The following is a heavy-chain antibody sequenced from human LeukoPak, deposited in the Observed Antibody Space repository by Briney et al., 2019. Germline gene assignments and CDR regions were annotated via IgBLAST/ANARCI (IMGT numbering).Heavy chain of an antibody. V-gene: IGHV3-21*01. CDR1: GFTFSSYS. D-gene: IGHD3-3*01. J-gene: IGHJ6*03. Sequence: PGGSLRLSCAASGFTFSSYSMNWVRQAPGKGLEWVSSISSSSSYIYYADSVKGRFTISRDNAKNSLYLQMNSLRAEDTAVYYCARGNHYDFWSGYFGPRTIYYYYYMDVWGKGTTVTASS. CDR3: ARGNHYDFWSGYFGPRTIYYYYYMDV. CDR2: ISSSSSYI.